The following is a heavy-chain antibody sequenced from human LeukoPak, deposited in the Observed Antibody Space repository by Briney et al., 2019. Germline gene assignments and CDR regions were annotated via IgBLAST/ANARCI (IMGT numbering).Heavy chain of an antibody. J-gene: IGHJ1*01. V-gene: IGHV4-39*07. D-gene: IGHD3-22*01. Sequence: SETLSLTCTVSGGSISSSSYYWGWIRQPPGKGLEWIGSIYYSGSTYYNPSLKSRITISVDTSKNQFSLKLSSVTAADTAVYYCARDNGGYYYDSSGYHPYFQHWGQGTLVTVSS. CDR2: IYYSGST. CDR1: GGSISSSSYY. CDR3: ARDNGGYYYDSSGYHPYFQH.